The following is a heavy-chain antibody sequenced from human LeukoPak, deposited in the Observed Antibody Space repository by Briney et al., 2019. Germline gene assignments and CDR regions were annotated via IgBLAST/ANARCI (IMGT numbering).Heavy chain of an antibody. CDR2: MNPNSGDT. Sequence: ASVKVSCKASGYTFTSYDINWVRQAAGQGLEWMGWMNPNSGDTGYVEKFQGRVTMTRDTSITTAYMELGSLRSEDTAVYYCTRSGFGGGVHFDYWGQGTPVTVSS. CDR3: TRSGFGGGVHFDY. V-gene: IGHV1-8*01. CDR1: GYTFTSYD. D-gene: IGHD3-16*01. J-gene: IGHJ4*02.